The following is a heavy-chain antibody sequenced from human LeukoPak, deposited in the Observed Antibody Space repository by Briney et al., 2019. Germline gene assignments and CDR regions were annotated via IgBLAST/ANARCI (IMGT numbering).Heavy chain of an antibody. J-gene: IGHJ4*02. Sequence: GSLRLSCAASEFTFSSYSMNWVRQAPGKGLEWIGYIYYSGSTNYNPSLKSRVTISVDTSKNQFSLKLSSVTAADTAVYYCARAVGPVGARDVDYWGQGTLVTVSS. V-gene: IGHV4-59*01. CDR1: EFTFSSYS. CDR2: IYYSGST. D-gene: IGHD1-26*01. CDR3: ARAVGPVGARDVDY.